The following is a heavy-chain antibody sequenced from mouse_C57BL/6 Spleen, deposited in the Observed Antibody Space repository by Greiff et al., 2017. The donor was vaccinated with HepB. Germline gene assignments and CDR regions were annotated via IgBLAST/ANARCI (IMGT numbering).Heavy chain of an antibody. V-gene: IGHV1-85*01. Sequence: VKLQESGPELVKPGASVKLSCKASGYTFTSYDINWVKQRPGQGLEWIGWIYPRDGSTKYNEKFKGKATLTVDTSSSTAYMELHSLTSEDSAVYFCARSTMVKGSWFAYWGQGTLVTVSA. CDR2: IYPRDGST. D-gene: IGHD2-2*01. CDR1: GYTFTSYD. CDR3: ARSTMVKGSWFAY. J-gene: IGHJ3*01.